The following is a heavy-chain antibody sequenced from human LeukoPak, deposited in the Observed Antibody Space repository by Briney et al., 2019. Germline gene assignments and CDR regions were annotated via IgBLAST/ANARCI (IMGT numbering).Heavy chain of an antibody. J-gene: IGHJ4*02. Sequence: PSETLSLTCTVSGGSISSNSYYWGWIRQPPGKGLEWIGNIYYSGSTYYNPSLKSRVTISVDTSKNQFSLKLSSVTAADTAVYYYARVPPTYGDCFDYWGQGTLVTVSS. CDR1: GGSISSNSYY. CDR3: ARVPPTYGDCFDY. V-gene: IGHV4-39*07. CDR2: IYYSGST. D-gene: IGHD4-17*01.